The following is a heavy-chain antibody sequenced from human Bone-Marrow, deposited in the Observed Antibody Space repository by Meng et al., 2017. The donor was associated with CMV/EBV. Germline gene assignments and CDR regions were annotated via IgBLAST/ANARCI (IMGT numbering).Heavy chain of an antibody. CDR2: IIPILGIA. D-gene: IGHD6-13*01. CDR3: ARGEGIAAAVPYNWFDP. CDR1: GGTFSSYA. Sequence: SVKVSCKASGGTFSSYAISWVRQAPGQGLEWMGGIIPILGIANYAQKFQGRVTITADKSTSTAYMELSSLRSEDTAVYYCARGEGIAAAVPYNWFDPWGQGTLVTVSS. V-gene: IGHV1-69*10. J-gene: IGHJ5*02.